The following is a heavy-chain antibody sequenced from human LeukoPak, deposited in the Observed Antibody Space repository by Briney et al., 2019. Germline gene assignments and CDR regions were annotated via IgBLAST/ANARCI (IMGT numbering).Heavy chain of an antibody. CDR1: GSTFSSYS. CDR2: ISSSSSYI. V-gene: IGHV3-21*01. D-gene: IGHD3-22*01. CDR3: AREGERGYYYEGDY. Sequence: PGGSLRLSCAASGSTFSSYSMNWVRQAPGKGLEWVSSISSSSSYIYYADSVKGRFTISRDNAKNSLYLQMNSLRAEDTAVYYCAREGERGYYYEGDYWGQGTLVTVSS. J-gene: IGHJ4*02.